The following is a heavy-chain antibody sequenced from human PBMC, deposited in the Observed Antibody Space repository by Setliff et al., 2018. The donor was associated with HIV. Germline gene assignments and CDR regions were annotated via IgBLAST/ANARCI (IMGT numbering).Heavy chain of an antibody. V-gene: IGHV4-4*02. Sequence: SETLSLTCAVSGGSISSSNWWSWVRQPPGKGPEWIGEIYHSGSTNYNPSLKSRVTISVDKSKNQFSLKLSSVTAADTAVYYCARGGVVVVAASDAFDIWGQGTMVTVSS. CDR3: ARGGVVVVAASDAFDI. CDR1: GGSISSSNW. D-gene: IGHD2-15*01. J-gene: IGHJ3*02. CDR2: IYHSGST.